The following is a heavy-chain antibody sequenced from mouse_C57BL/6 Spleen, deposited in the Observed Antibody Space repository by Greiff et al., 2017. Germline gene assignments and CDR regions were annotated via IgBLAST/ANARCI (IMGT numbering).Heavy chain of an antibody. CDR1: GYTFTDYY. CDR3: ARGCYYCGSSYGFAY. Sequence: EVQLQQSGPELVMPGASVKISCKASGYTFTDYYMTWVKQSPGKSLEWIGDINPNNGGTSYNQKFKGKATLTVDKSSSTAYMELRSLTSEDSAVYDCARGCYYCGSSYGFAYWGQGTLVTVSA. D-gene: IGHD1-1*01. V-gene: IGHV1-26*01. J-gene: IGHJ3*01. CDR2: INPNNGGT.